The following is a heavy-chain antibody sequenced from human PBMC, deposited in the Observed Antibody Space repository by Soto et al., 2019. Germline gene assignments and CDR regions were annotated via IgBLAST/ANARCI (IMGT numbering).Heavy chain of an antibody. J-gene: IGHJ6*02. D-gene: IGHD5-18*01. V-gene: IGHV1-18*04. Sequence: ASVKVSCKASGYTFTSYGISWVRQAPGQGLEWMGWISVDDGDTNYAQDFQGRVTMSTDTSTSTAYMEMRSLRSDDTAVYYCARDQVAKWAPGSAMVNYYYGMDAWGQGTTVTVSS. CDR2: ISVDDGDT. CDR3: ARDQVAKWAPGSAMVNYYYGMDA. CDR1: GYTFTSYG.